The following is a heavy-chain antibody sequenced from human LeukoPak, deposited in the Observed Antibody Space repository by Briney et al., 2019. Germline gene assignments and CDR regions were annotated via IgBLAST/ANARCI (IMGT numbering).Heavy chain of an antibody. CDR3: ARDGWYSSSPFDY. D-gene: IGHD6-6*01. J-gene: IGHJ4*02. V-gene: IGHV1-69*05. CDR1: RGTFSSYA. Sequence: SVKVSCKASRGTFSSYAISWVRQAPGQGLAWMGGIIPSFGTANYAQKFQGRVTITTDESTSTAYMELSSLRSEDTAVYYCARDGWYSSSPFDYWGQGTLVTVSS. CDR2: IIPSFGTA.